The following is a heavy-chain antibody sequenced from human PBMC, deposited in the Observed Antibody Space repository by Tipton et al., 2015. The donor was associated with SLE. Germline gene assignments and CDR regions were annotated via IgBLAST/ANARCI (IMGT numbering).Heavy chain of an antibody. CDR1: GGSISSSSYY. V-gene: IGHV4-39*07. Sequence: TLSLTCTVSGGSISSSSYYWGWIRQPPGKGLEWIGSIYYSGSTNYNPSLKSRVTISVDTSKNQFFLKLSSVTAADTAVYYCARASCSGGSCYSAAFDIWGQGTMVTVSS. D-gene: IGHD2-15*01. J-gene: IGHJ3*02. CDR3: ARASCSGGSCYSAAFDI. CDR2: IYYSGST.